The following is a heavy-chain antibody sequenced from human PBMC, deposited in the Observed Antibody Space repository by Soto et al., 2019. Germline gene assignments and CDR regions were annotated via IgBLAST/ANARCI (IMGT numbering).Heavy chain of an antibody. V-gene: IGHV1-69*01. CDR3: ARSVGRTAFPHYYYGMDV. CDR1: GGTFSSYA. CDR2: IIPIFGTA. D-gene: IGHD1-26*01. J-gene: IGHJ6*02. Sequence: QVQLVQSGAEVKKPGSSVKVSCKASGGTFSSYAISWVRQAPGQGLEWMGGIIPIFGTANYAQKFQGRVTITADESTSTAYMELSSLRSEDTAVYYCARSVGRTAFPHYYYGMDVWGQGTTVTVSS.